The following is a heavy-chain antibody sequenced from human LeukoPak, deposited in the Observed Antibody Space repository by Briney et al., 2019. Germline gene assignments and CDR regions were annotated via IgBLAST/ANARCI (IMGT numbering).Heavy chain of an antibody. CDR2: IYYSGGT. CDR1: GGSFSGYY. V-gene: IGHV4-59*08. J-gene: IGHJ2*01. Sequence: SETLSLTCAVYGGSFSGYYWSWIRQPPGKGLEWIRYIYYSGGTNYNPSLKSRVTISVDTSNNQFYLKLSSVTAADTAVYYCGRRPWGSSSLAAYLYFDVWGRGTLVTVSS. D-gene: IGHD6-13*01. CDR3: GRRPWGSSSLAAYLYFDV.